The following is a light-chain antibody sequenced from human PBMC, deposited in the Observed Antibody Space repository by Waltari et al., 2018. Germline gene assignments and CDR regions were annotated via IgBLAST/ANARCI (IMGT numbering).Light chain of an antibody. CDR2: DVS. CDR3: SSYSTSITPYV. V-gene: IGLV2-14*03. CDR1: SSDVGGYNH. J-gene: IGLJ1*01. Sequence: QSALTQPASVSGSPGQSITISCTGTSSDVGGYNHVSWYQQHPGKAPKLIIYDVSSRPSGVSKRVVGSKSGNTASLTISGLQAEDEAVYFCSSYSTSITPYVFGTGTKVTIL.